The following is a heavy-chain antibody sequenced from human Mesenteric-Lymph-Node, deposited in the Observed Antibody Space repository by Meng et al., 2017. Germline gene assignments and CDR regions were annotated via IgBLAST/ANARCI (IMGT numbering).Heavy chain of an antibody. J-gene: IGHJ4*02. V-gene: IGHV4-4*02. CDR3: VRDPTGGEDHQRV. CDR2: IYHSGIT. D-gene: IGHD1-14*01. Sequence: QGRVEGSGPGLVKPSGALSLTCAVPGGCISSSNWWSWVRQPPGKGLEWIGKIYHSGITIYNPSLKSRVTMSVDNSKNQFSLKLNSMTAADTAVYYCVRDPTGGEDHQRVWGQGTLVTVSS. CDR1: GGCISSSNW.